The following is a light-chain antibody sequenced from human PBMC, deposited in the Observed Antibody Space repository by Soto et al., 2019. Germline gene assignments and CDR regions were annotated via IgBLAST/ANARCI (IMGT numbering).Light chain of an antibody. V-gene: IGKV3-20*01. CDR3: QQYSSSPLT. CDR2: GAS. CDR1: QSVSSSH. Sequence: EIVLTQSPGTLSLSPGERATLSCMASQSVSSSHLAWYQQKPGQAPRLLIYGASSRATGIPDRFTGSGSGTDFTLTISRLEPEDFAVYYCQQYSSSPLTFGGGTKVDIK. J-gene: IGKJ4*01.